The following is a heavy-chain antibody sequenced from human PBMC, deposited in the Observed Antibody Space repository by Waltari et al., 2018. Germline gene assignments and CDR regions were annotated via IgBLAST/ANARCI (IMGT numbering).Heavy chain of an antibody. J-gene: IGHJ6*02. Sequence: QVHLEESGPGLVKPSGTLSLTCGVSGASIRNSNWWSWVRQPPGKGLEWIGEIHQSGNSNYNPSLESRVTMSVDKSKNQFSLKLTSATAADTAVYYCARSAVAVAGFFHYGLDVWGQGNTVTVSS. CDR3: ARSAVAVAGFFHYGLDV. CDR2: IHQSGNS. V-gene: IGHV4-4*02. D-gene: IGHD6-19*01. CDR1: GASIRNSNW.